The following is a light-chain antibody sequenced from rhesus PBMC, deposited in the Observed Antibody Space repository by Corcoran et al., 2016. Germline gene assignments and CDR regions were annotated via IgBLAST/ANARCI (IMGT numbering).Light chain of an antibody. V-gene: IGKV1-41*01. CDR2: SAS. J-gene: IGKJ1*01. CDR3: QQFKNYRT. Sequence: DIQMTQSPSSLSASVGDRVTITCRASQSISNYLNWYQQEQGKNPKLLIYSASSWQSGVPSRFSGSGSGKEFTLTISSLQPEDFATYYCQQFKNYRTFGQDTKVEIK. CDR1: QSISNY.